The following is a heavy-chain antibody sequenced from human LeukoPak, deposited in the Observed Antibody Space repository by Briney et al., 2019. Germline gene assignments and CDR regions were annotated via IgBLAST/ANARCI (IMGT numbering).Heavy chain of an antibody. V-gene: IGHV1-69*04. J-gene: IGHJ4*02. CDR1: GGTFSSYA. CDR3: ASSHWGASGSIDY. Sequence: SVTVSCKASGGTFSSYAISWVRQAPGQGLEWMGRIIPILGIANYAQKFQGRVTITADKSTSTAYMELSSLRSEDTAVYYCASSHWGASGSIDYWGQGTLVTVSS. CDR2: IIPILGIA. D-gene: IGHD3-10*01.